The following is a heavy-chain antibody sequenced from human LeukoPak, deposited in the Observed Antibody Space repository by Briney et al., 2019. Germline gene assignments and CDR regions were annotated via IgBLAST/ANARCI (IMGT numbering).Heavy chain of an antibody. CDR3: ARGPSSNWSGLDF. D-gene: IGHD6-13*01. Sequence: GGSLRLSCAASGFSFSGHWMHWARQLPGKGLVWVSRISTTGSTTSYADSVKGRFTVSRDNAKNTLYLQVNNLRAEDTAVYYCARGPSSNWSGLDFWGQGTLLTVSS. J-gene: IGHJ4*02. CDR2: ISTTGSTT. V-gene: IGHV3-74*01. CDR1: GFSFSGHW.